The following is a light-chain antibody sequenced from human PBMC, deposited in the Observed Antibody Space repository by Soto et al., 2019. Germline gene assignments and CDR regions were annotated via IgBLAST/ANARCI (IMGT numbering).Light chain of an antibody. CDR1: QSLLHSNGYKY. J-gene: IGKJ1*01. CDR3: MQALQIPWT. V-gene: IGKV2-28*01. Sequence: DIVMTQSPLSLPVTPGEAASISCRSSQSLLHSNGYKYLDWYLQKPGQSPQLLIYLGSNRASGVPDRFSGSGSGTDFTLKISRVEAEDVGVYYCMQALQIPWTFGQGTKVEIK. CDR2: LGS.